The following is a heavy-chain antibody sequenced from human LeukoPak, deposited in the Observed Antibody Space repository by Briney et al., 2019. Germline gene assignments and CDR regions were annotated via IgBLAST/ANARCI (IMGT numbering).Heavy chain of an antibody. CDR3: AKDRRRITIFGVVISSYFDY. D-gene: IGHD3-3*01. J-gene: IGHJ4*02. Sequence: GGSLRLSCAASGFTFSSYAMSWVRQAPGKGLEWVSAISGSGGSTYYADSVKGRFTISRDNSKNTLYLQMNSLRAEDTAAYYCAKDRRRITIFGVVISSYFDYWGQGTQVTVSS. CDR1: GFTFSSYA. V-gene: IGHV3-23*01. CDR2: ISGSGGST.